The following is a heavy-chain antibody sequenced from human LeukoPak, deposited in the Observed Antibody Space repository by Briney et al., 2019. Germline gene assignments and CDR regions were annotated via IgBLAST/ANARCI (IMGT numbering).Heavy chain of an antibody. D-gene: IGHD6-19*01. V-gene: IGHV3-21*04. CDR1: GFTFSNYG. CDR3: ARASLHSSGWDLFDY. Sequence: PGGSLRLSCAASGFTFSNYGMSWVRQAPGKGLEWVSSISSSSSYIYYSDSVKGRFTISRDDAKNSLYLQMNSLRAEDTAVYYCARASLHSSGWDLFDYWGQGTLVTVSS. J-gene: IGHJ4*02. CDR2: ISSSSSYI.